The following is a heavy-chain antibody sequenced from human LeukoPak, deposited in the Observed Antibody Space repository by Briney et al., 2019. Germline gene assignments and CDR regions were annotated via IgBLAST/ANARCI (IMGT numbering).Heavy chain of an antibody. CDR2: IYYSGST. CDR3: ASSLVGDGYNSFDY. J-gene: IGHJ4*02. V-gene: IGHV4-39*01. CDR1: GGSISSSSYY. Sequence: SETLSLTCTVSGGSISSSSYYWGWLRQPPGKGLEWIGSIYYSGSTYYNPSLKSRVTISVDTSKNQFSLKLSSVTAADTAVYYCASSLVGDGYNSFDYWGQGTLVTVSS. D-gene: IGHD5-24*01.